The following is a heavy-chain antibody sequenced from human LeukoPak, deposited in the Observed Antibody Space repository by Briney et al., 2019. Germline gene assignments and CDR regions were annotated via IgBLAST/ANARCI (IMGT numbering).Heavy chain of an antibody. Sequence: GGSLRLSCAASGFTFSSYAMSWVRQAPGKGLEWVSAISGSGGSTYYADSVKGRFIISREDSKNTLYLQMNCLRGEDTAMYYCAKDLGLGDIWGQGTMVTVSS. CDR3: AKDLGLGDI. CDR2: ISGSGGST. CDR1: GFTFSSYA. V-gene: IGHV3-23*01. D-gene: IGHD3/OR15-3a*01. J-gene: IGHJ3*02.